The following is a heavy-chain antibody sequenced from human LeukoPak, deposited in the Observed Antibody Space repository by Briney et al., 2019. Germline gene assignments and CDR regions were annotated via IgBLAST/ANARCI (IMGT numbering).Heavy chain of an antibody. V-gene: IGHV1-69*05. J-gene: IGHJ5*02. CDR3: ARGTGTTVGWFDP. D-gene: IGHD1-7*01. Sequence: ASVKVSCKASGGTFSSYAISWVRQAPGQGLECMGGIIPIFGTANYAQKFQGRVTITTDEPTSTAYMELSSLRSEDTAVYYCARGTGTTVGWFDPWGQGTLVTVSS. CDR1: GGTFSSYA. CDR2: IIPIFGTA.